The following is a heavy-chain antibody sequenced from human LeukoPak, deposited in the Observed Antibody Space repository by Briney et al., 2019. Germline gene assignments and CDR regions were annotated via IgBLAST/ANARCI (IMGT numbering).Heavy chain of an antibody. CDR3: ARAGSYYDSSGYSSHLFDY. Sequence: GASVKVSCKASGYTFTSYDINWVRQATGQGLEWMGWMNPNSGNTGYAQKFQGRVTMTRDTSTSTVYMELSSLRSEDTAVYYCARAGSYYDSSGYSSHLFDYWGQGTLVTVSS. CDR1: GYTFTSYD. CDR2: MNPNSGNT. V-gene: IGHV1-8*01. J-gene: IGHJ4*02. D-gene: IGHD3-22*01.